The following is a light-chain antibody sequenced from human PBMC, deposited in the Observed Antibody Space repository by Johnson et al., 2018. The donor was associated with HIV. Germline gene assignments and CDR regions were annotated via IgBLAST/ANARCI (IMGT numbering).Light chain of an antibody. J-gene: IGLJ1*01. Sequence: QSVLTQPPSVSAAPGQKVTISCSGSSSNIGNNDVSWYQQLPGTAPKLLIYDNNKRPSGIPDRFSGSKSGTSATLGITGLQTGDEADYYCGTWDSILSLYVFGTGTKVTVL. CDR3: GTWDSILSLYV. CDR2: DNN. CDR1: SSNIGNND. V-gene: IGLV1-51*01.